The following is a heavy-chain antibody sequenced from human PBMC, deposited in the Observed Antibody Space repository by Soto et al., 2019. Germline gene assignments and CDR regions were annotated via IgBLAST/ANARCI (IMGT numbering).Heavy chain of an antibody. V-gene: IGHV3-74*01. CDR1: GFTFSSYW. Sequence: EVQMVESGGGLVQPGGSLRLSCAASGFTFSSYWMHWVRQAPGKGLVWVSRIKTDGSSTTYADSVKGRFTIARDSAKNLVFLQMISLRGEDTAVYYCVRDGMTTIPFDYWGQGTLVTVSS. CDR2: IKTDGSST. CDR3: VRDGMTTIPFDY. D-gene: IGHD2-21*02. J-gene: IGHJ4*02.